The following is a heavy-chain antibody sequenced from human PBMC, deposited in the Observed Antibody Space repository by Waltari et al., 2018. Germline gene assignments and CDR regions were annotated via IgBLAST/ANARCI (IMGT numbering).Heavy chain of an antibody. CDR3: ARSISGSTRDYYYGLDV. CDR2: IKSEGSST. Sequence: EVQLVESGGGLVQPGGSLRLSCAASGFTFSSYWMHWVRQAPGKGLVWVYSIKSEGSSTSYADSGKGRFTIARDNAKNTLYLQMNSLRVEDTAVYYCARSISGSTRDYYYGLDVWGQGTTVTVSS. CDR1: GFTFSSYW. V-gene: IGHV3-74*01. D-gene: IGHD1-26*01. J-gene: IGHJ6*02.